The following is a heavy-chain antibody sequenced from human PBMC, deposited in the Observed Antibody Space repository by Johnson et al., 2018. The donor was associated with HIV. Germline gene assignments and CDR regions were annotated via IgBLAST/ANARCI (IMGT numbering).Heavy chain of an antibody. Sequence: EVQLVESGGGVVRPGGSLRLSCAASGFTFDDYGMTWVRQAPGKGLEWVSGIDWSGGRTGYADSVKGRFTISRDNAKKLLYLQMYSLRTEDTALYYCAKERGYGRWYNDAFDIWGQGTMVTVSS. J-gene: IGHJ3*02. CDR2: IDWSGGRT. V-gene: IGHV3-20*04. D-gene: IGHD6-13*01. CDR3: AKERGYGRWYNDAFDI. CDR1: GFTFDDYG.